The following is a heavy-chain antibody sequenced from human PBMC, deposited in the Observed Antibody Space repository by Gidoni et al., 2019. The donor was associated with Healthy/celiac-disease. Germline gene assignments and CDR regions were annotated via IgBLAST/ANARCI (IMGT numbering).Heavy chain of an antibody. CDR2: INHSGRT. J-gene: IGHJ6*02. D-gene: IGHD6-13*01. CDR1: GGSFSGYY. Sequence: QVQLQQWCAGLLKTSETLSLTCAVYGGSFSGYYWVWIRQPPGKELEWIGEINHSGRTNYNPSLKSRVTISVDSSKNQFSLKLSSVTAADTAVYYCARSRRSSWYPHIYYYYGMDVWGQGTTVTVSS. V-gene: IGHV4-34*01. CDR3: ARSRRSSWYPHIYYYYGMDV.